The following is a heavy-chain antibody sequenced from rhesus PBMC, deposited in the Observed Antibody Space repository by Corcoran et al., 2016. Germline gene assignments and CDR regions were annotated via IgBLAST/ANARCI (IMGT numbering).Heavy chain of an antibody. D-gene: IGHD3-16*01. CDR3: AKVAGGSYYFGGLDY. CDR1: GCPFVGSL. CDR2: ISSGGST. J-gene: IGHJ4*01. V-gene: IGHV3-103*01. Sequence: EVHLVASGGVLPQPGVSLRLSCAASGCPFVGSLMPWFRRAPWKGRELVSAISSGGSTYYADAVKGRFTSSRDNSKNTLSLQMNSLRAEDTAVYYCAKVAGGSYYFGGLDYWGQGVLVTVSS.